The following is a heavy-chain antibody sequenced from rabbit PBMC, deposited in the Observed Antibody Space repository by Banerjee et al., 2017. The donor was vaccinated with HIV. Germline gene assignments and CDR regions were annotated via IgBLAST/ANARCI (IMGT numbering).Heavy chain of an antibody. V-gene: IGHV1S45*01. J-gene: IGHJ4*01. Sequence: QEQLEESGGDLVKPKGSLTLTCTASGFSFSNKYVMCWVRQAPGKGLEWIACINTSSGNTVYASWAKGRFTISRTSSTTVTLQMTSLTAADTATYFCARDGASGYNFNLWGPGTLVTVS. D-gene: IGHD1-1*01. CDR2: INTSSGNT. CDR3: ARDGASGYNFNL. CDR1: GFSFSNKYV.